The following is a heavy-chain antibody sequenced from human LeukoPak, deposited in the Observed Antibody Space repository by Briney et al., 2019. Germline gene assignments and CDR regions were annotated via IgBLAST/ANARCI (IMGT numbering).Heavy chain of an antibody. CDR3: ARGSFYCSSNCFDP. D-gene: IGHD2-2*01. Sequence: SVKVSCKASGYTFTSYGISWVRQAPGQGLEWMGGIIPIFGTANYAQKFQGRVTITADESTSTAYMELSSLRSEDTAVYYCARGSFYCSSNCFDPWGQGTLVTVSS. J-gene: IGHJ5*02. CDR2: IIPIFGTA. CDR1: GYTFTSYG. V-gene: IGHV1-69*13.